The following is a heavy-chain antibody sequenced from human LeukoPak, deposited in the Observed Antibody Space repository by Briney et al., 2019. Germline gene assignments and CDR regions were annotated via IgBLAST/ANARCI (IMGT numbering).Heavy chain of an antibody. CDR3: ARNLVYYGSGSYYNWFDP. D-gene: IGHD3-10*01. Sequence: GGSLRLSCAASGFTFSSYAMHWVRQAPGKGLEWVAVISYDGSNKYYADSVKGRFTISRDNSKNTLYLQMNSLRAEDTAVYYCARNLVYYGSGSYYNWFDPWGQGTLVTVSS. J-gene: IGHJ5*02. CDR2: ISYDGSNK. V-gene: IGHV3-30-3*01. CDR1: GFTFSSYA.